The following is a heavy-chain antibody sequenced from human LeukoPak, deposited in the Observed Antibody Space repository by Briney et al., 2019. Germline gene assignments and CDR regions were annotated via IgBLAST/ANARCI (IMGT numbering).Heavy chain of an antibody. D-gene: IGHD1-26*01. V-gene: IGHV3-30-3*01. J-gene: IGHJ4*02. CDR2: ISHDGSES. Sequence: HGGSLRLSCAASGFTFSSHAMVWVRQAPGKGLEWVSFISHDGSESFHTESVKGRFTISRDNFKNTVDLQVSGLKEEDTAVYYCARDWGQRGVGATLANWGQGTLVIVSS. CDR1: GFTFSSHA. CDR3: ARDWGQRGVGATLAN.